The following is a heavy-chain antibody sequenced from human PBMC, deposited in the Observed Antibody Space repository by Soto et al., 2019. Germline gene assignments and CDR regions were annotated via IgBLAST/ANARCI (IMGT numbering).Heavy chain of an antibody. D-gene: IGHD2-8*01. CDR1: GYKFTDYY. J-gene: IGHJ5*02. CDR3: VRDHDLNGPNGFDP. V-gene: IGHV1-2*04. CDR2: INTNTGGT. Sequence: QVQLVQSGAEVKKPGASVKVSCKASGYKFTDYYIHWVRQAPGQGLEWMGWINTNTGGTTYAPELQGWVTITRDTSLSTAYMEVPRLRSDDTAVYYCVRDHDLNGPNGFDPWGQGTLVTVSA.